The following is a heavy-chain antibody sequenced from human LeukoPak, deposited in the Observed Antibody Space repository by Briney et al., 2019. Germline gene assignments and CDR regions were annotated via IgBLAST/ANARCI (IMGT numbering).Heavy chain of an antibody. Sequence: PSETLSLTCTVSGGSISSSSYYWGWIRQPPGKGLEWIGSIYYSGSTYYNPSLKSRVTISVDTSKNQFSLKLSSVTAADTAVYYCARDTYYYGSGSYSDAFDIWGQGTMVTVSS. V-gene: IGHV4-39*07. CDR3: ARDTYYYGSGSYSDAFDI. CDR1: GGSISSSSYY. D-gene: IGHD3-10*01. J-gene: IGHJ3*02. CDR2: IYYSGST.